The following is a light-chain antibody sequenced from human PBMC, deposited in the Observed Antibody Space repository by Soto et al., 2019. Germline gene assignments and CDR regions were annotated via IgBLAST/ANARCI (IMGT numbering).Light chain of an antibody. CDR1: QSVSSNY. CDR2: GAS. Sequence: EIVLTQSPGTLSLSPGERATLSCGASQSVSSNYLAWYQQKPGQAPRLVIYGASTRATGIPYRFSGSGSGTDFTLTISRLEAEDFGVYYCQQYGSSPSTFGQGTKVDIK. J-gene: IGKJ1*01. V-gene: IGKV3-20*01. CDR3: QQYGSSPST.